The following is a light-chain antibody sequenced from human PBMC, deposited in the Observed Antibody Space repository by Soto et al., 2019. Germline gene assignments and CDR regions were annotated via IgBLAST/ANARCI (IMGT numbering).Light chain of an antibody. CDR1: SSDVGSYNL. J-gene: IGLJ2*01. V-gene: IGLV2-23*01. CDR2: EGS. CDR3: CSYAGSSTYVV. Sequence: QSALTQPASVSGSPGQSITISCTGTSSDVGSYNLVSWYQQHPGKAPKLMIYEGSKRPSGVSNRFSCSKSGNTASLTISGIQAEDEADYYCCSYAGSSTYVVFGGGTKLTVL.